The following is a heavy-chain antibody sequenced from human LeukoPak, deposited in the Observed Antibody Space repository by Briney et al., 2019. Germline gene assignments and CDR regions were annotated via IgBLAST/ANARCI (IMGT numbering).Heavy chain of an antibody. Sequence: ASVKVSCKASGYTFTSYAMHWVRQAPGQRLEWMGWINAGNGNTKYSQKFQGRVTITRDTSASTAYMELSSLRSEDTAVYYCARGYNWNDGWFDPWGQGTLVTVSS. D-gene: IGHD1-20*01. V-gene: IGHV1-3*01. CDR3: ARGYNWNDGWFDP. J-gene: IGHJ5*02. CDR2: INAGNGNT. CDR1: GYTFTSYA.